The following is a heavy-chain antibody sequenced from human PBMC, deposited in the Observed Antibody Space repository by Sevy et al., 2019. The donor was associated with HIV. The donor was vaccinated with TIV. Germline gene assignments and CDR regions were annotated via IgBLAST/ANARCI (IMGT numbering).Heavy chain of an antibody. CDR2: ISFNGIT. D-gene: IGHD5-12*01. V-gene: IGHV4-30-4*01. CDR1: GGSVSSGDYN. Sequence: SETLSLTFTVSGGSVSSGDYNWNWIRQPPGKGLEWVGYISFNGITYYNPSLESRLTISLDTSKNQFSMKLRSVTAADTAVYFCARDATLGGYSDYDDAFEIWGQGTMVTVSS. CDR3: ARDATLGGYSDYDDAFEI. J-gene: IGHJ3*02.